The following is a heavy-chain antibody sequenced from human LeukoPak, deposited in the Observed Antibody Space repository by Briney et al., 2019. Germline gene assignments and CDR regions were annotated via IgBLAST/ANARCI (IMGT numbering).Heavy chain of an antibody. CDR2: IYHSGST. J-gene: IGHJ4*02. CDR3: ARGYGSGKYYFDC. CDR1: GGSISSGGYS. V-gene: IGHV4-30-2*01. Sequence: SQTLSLTCAVSGGSISSGGYSWSWIRQPPGKGLEWIGYIYHSGSTYYNPSLKSRVTISVDRSKNQFSLKLSSVTAADTAVYYCARGYGSGKYYFDCWGQGTLVTVSS. D-gene: IGHD3-10*01.